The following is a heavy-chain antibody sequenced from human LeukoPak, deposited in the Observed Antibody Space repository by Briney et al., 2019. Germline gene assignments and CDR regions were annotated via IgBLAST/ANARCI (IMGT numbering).Heavy chain of an antibody. CDR1: GFNFDDYG. V-gene: IGHV3-20*04. D-gene: IGHD3-9*01. Sequence: PGGSLRLSCAASGFNFDDYGMSWVRQTPGKGLEWVSGINWNGGYTGYVDSVKGRFTISRDNAKNSLYLQMNSLRAEDTALYYCARVLRYFDWLLCDYWGQGTLVTVSS. J-gene: IGHJ4*02. CDR2: INWNGGYT. CDR3: ARVLRYFDWLLCDY.